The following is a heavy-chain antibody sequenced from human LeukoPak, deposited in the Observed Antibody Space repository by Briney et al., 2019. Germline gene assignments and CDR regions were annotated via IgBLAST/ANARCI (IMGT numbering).Heavy chain of an antibody. CDR2: ISGYNGNT. J-gene: IGHJ5*02. CDR1: GYTFSNYG. Sequence: ASVKVSCTASGYTFSNYGINWVRQAPGQGLEWMGWISGYNGNTNYAQKLQGRVTMTTDTSTSTAYMELRSLRSDDTAVYYCARSPQEVWSGFPFDPWGQGTLVTVSS. V-gene: IGHV1-18*01. CDR3: ARSPQEVWSGFPFDP. D-gene: IGHD3-3*01.